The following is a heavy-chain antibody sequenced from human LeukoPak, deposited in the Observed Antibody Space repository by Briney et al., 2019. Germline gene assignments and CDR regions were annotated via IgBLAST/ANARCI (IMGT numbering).Heavy chain of an antibody. J-gene: IGHJ5*02. CDR1: GGSISSYY. D-gene: IGHD3-9*01. Sequence: SETLSLTCTVSGGSISSYYWSWIRQSAGKGLEWIGRIYTSGSTNYNPSLKSRVTMSVDTSKNQFSLKLSSVTAADTAVYYRARAWYYDILTGYFSTNWFDPWGQGTLVTVSS. V-gene: IGHV4-4*07. CDR3: ARAWYYDILTGYFSTNWFDP. CDR2: IYTSGST.